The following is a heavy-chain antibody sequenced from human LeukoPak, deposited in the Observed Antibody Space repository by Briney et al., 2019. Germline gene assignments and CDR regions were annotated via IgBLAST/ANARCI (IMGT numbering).Heavy chain of an antibody. J-gene: IGHJ6*03. CDR3: AKTGGRRFSYYYYMDV. Sequence: PGGSLRLSCAASGFTFSSYAMSWVRQAPGKGLEWVSSISGSGGSTYYADSVKGRFTISRDNSKNTLYLQMNSLRAEDTALYYCAKTGGRRFSYYYYMDVWGKGTTVTVSS. V-gene: IGHV3-23*01. CDR2: ISGSGGST. D-gene: IGHD1-14*01. CDR1: GFTFSSYA.